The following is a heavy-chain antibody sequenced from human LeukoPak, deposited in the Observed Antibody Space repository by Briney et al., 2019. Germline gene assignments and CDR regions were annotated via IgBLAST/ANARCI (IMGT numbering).Heavy chain of an antibody. CDR2: ISFDGSNT. Sequence: HAGGSLRLSCAASGFTFSSYGMHWVRQAPGKGLEWVAVISFDGSNTYYADSVKGRFTISRDNSKNTLYLQMNSLIPEDTAVYYCARLTGASDYWGQGTLVTVSS. V-gene: IGHV3-30*03. D-gene: IGHD7-27*01. CDR1: GFTFSSYG. J-gene: IGHJ4*02. CDR3: ARLTGASDY.